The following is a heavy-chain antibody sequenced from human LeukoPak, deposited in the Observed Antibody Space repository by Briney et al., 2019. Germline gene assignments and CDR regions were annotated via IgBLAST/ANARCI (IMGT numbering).Heavy chain of an antibody. CDR1: GFTFSSYA. CDR3: AKDEGFGDFVGWLDF. J-gene: IGHJ4*02. Sequence: GGSLRPSCAASGFTFSSYAMHWVRQAPGKGLEWVALISYDGTNKYNADSVKGRFAISRDNSKNTLYLQMDSLRPEDTAVYYCAKDEGFGDFVGWLDFWGQGTLVTVSS. CDR2: ISYDGTNK. D-gene: IGHD4-17*01. V-gene: IGHV3-30*18.